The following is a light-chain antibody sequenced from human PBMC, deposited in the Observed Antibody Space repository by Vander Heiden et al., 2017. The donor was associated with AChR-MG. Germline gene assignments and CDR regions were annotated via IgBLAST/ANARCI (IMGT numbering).Light chain of an antibody. Sequence: DIVLTHSPGTLSLSPGERATLSCRASQTVSSNFVAWYQQIPGQAPRLLIYGASSRATGIPDRFSGRGSGTDFTLTISRLEPEDSAVYYCQQYGSSPYTFGQGTKLKI. V-gene: IGKV3-20*01. J-gene: IGKJ2*01. CDR2: GAS. CDR3: QQYGSSPYT. CDR1: QTVSSNF.